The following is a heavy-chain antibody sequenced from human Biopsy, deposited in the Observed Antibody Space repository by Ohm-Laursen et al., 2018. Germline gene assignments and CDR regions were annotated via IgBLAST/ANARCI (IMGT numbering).Heavy chain of an antibody. Sequence: GSLRLSCAASGFTFSGFSMNWVRQAPGKGLEWVSSISRSVSHILYAETLKGRFTSSRDNAKNSVYLQMNSLRVEDTGVYYCARGRTHLLPDHDWFDPWGQGTLVTVSS. CDR2: ISRSVSHI. V-gene: IGHV3-21*06. J-gene: IGHJ5*02. D-gene: IGHD1-14*01. CDR1: GFTFSGFS. CDR3: ARGRTHLLPDHDWFDP.